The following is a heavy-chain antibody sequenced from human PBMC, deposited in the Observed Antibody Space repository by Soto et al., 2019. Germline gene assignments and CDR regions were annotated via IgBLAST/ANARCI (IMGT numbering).Heavy chain of an antibody. CDR3: ARDSEGDDFWGAYILFDP. V-gene: IGHV3-48*01. CDR2: ISSSASTI. D-gene: IGHD3-3*01. Sequence: GGSLRLSCASSGFNFSTYNMNWVRQAPGKGLEWVSYISSSASTIYYADSVKGRFTISRDNAKKSLYLQMNSLRAEDTAVYYCARDSEGDDFWGAYILFDPWGQGTLVTVSS. CDR1: GFNFSTYN. J-gene: IGHJ5*02.